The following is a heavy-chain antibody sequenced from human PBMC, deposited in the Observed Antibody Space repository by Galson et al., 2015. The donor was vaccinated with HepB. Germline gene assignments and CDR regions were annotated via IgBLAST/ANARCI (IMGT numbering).Heavy chain of an antibody. CDR2: ISSSSSYT. V-gene: IGHV3-11*06. J-gene: IGHJ4*02. D-gene: IGHD2-15*01. CDR3: ARDLYCSGGSCYSGRLDY. Sequence: LRLSCAASGFTFSDYYMSWIRQAPGKGLEWVSYISSSSSYTNYADSVKGRFTISRDNAKNSLYLQMNSLRAEDTAVYYCARDLYCSGGSCYSGRLDYWGQGTPVTVSS. CDR1: GFTFSDYY.